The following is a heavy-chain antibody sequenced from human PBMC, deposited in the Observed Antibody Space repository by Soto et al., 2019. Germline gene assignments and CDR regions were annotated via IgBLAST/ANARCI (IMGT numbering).Heavy chain of an antibody. CDR2: ISSDGNYI. J-gene: IGHJ4*02. CDR1: AFTFSNFA. Sequence: GGSLRLSCAASAFTFSNFAMTWVRQTPGKGLEWVSSISSDGNYIYYADSVKGRFTISRDNSKSTLYLQMSSLRVEDTATYYCAKQGNEVTIPAANSFLYWGRGT. CDR3: AKQGNEVTIPAANSFLY. V-gene: IGHV3-23*01. D-gene: IGHD6-25*01.